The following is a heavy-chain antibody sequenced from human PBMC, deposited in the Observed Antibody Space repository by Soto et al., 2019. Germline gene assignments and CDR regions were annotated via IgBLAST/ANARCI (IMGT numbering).Heavy chain of an antibody. V-gene: IGHV5-51*01. D-gene: IGHD6-13*01. CDR2: IYPGDSDT. CDR1: GYSCTSYL. J-gene: IGHJ6*02. Sequence: GESLKISCKGSGYSCTSYLIGWVRQMPGKGLEWMGIIYPGDSDTRYSPSFQGQVTISADKSISTAYLQWSSLKASDTAMYYCASKRTVKAGYYYYGMDVWGQGTTVTVSS. CDR3: ASKRTVKAGYYYYGMDV.